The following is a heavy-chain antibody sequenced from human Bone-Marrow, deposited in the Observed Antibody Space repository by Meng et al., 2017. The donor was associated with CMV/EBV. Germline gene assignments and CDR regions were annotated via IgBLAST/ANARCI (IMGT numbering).Heavy chain of an antibody. CDR3: ARGRREAGGVVTMVRGVTRRYGMDV. J-gene: IGHJ6*02. Sequence: SETLSLTCTVSGGSISSSSYYWGWIRQPPGKGLEWIGSIYYSGSTYYNPSLKSRVTISVDTSKNQFSLKLSSVTAADTAVYYCARGRREAGGVVTMVRGVTRRYGMDVWGQGATVTVSS. CDR2: IYYSGST. CDR1: GGSISSSSYY. D-gene: IGHD3-10*01. V-gene: IGHV4-39*01.